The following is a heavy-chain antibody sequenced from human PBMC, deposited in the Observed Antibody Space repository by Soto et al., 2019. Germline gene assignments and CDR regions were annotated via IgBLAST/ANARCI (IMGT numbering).Heavy chain of an antibody. V-gene: IGHV4-30-4*01. D-gene: IGHD5-12*01. Sequence: SETLSLTCSVSGASIYNGGYFWSWIRQSPGKGLEWIGHIHNSGSPYNNPSLKSRVTISADTSKNQFSLKLSSVTAADTAVYYCARNQIVATIFYPFDYWGQGTLVTVSS. CDR1: GASIYNGGYF. CDR3: ARNQIVATIFYPFDY. J-gene: IGHJ4*02. CDR2: IHNSGSP.